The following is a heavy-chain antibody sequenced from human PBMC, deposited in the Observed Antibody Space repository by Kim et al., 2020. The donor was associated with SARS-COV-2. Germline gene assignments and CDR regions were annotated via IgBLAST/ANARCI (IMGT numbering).Heavy chain of an antibody. CDR3: AKDRFRGIFDY. J-gene: IGHJ4*02. Sequence: TYYADSVKGRFTISRDNSKNARHLQMNSLRAEDTAVYYCAKDRFRGIFDYWGQGTLVTVSS. CDR2: T. V-gene: IGHV3-23*01.